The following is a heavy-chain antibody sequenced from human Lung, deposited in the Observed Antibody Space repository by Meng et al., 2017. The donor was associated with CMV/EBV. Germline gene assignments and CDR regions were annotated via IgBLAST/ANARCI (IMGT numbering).Heavy chain of an antibody. J-gene: IGHJ6*02. CDR1: DYSFTSYG. V-gene: IGHV1-2*02. D-gene: IGHD2-2*01. Sequence: ASVKVSCKASDYSFTSYGISWVRQAPGQGLEWMGWINTYSGGTNYAQKFQGRVTMTRDTSISTAYMELSRLRSDDTAVYYCARNGYCSSTSCYRYGMDVWGQGTTVTVSS. CDR2: INTYSGGT. CDR3: ARNGYCSSTSCYRYGMDV.